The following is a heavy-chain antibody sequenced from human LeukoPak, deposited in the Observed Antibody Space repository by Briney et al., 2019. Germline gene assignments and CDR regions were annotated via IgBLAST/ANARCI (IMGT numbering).Heavy chain of an antibody. CDR1: GGSFSGYY. J-gene: IGHJ4*02. CDR2: INHSGST. CDR3: ARIRPRYFDWKGRYFDY. D-gene: IGHD3-9*01. Sequence: SETLSLTCAVYGGSFSGYYWSWIRQPPGKGLEWIGEINHSGSTNYNPSLKSRVTISVDTSKNQFSLKLSSVTAADTAVYYCARIRPRYFDWKGRYFDYWGQGTLVTVSS. V-gene: IGHV4-34*01.